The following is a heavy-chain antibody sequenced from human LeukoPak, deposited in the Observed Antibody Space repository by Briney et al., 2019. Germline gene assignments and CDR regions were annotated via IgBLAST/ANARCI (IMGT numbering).Heavy chain of an antibody. CDR1: GFTFSTYG. CDR2: IWYDGSNK. CDR3: ARVHRGYSYGRLDY. J-gene: IGHJ4*02. Sequence: GGSLRLSCAASGFTFSTYGMHWVRQAPGKGLEWVAVIWYDGSNKYYADSVKGRFTISRDNSKNTLYLEMNSLRAEDTAVYYCARVHRGYSYGRLDYWGQGTLVTVSS. D-gene: IGHD5-18*01. V-gene: IGHV3-33*01.